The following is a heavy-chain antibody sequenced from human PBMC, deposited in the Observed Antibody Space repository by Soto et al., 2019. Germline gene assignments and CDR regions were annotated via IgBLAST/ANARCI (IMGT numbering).Heavy chain of an antibody. CDR2: ISGSGGST. CDR1: GFTFSSYA. Sequence: EVQLLESGGGLVQPGGSLRLSCAASGFTFSSYAMSWVRQAPGKGLEWVSAISGSGGSTYYADSVKGGFTISRDNSKNTLYLQMNSLRAEDTAVYYCAKAGYSSSSKSHWFDPWGQGTLVTVSS. J-gene: IGHJ5*02. D-gene: IGHD6-6*01. V-gene: IGHV3-23*01. CDR3: AKAGYSSSSKSHWFDP.